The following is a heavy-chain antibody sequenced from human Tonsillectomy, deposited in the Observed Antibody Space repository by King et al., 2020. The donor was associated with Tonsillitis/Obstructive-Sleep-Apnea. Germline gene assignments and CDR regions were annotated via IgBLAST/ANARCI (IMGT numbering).Heavy chain of an antibody. J-gene: IGHJ3*01. Sequence: VQLVESGGGLVQPGGSLRLSCAASGFTFSSYTLNWVRQAPGKGLEWVSYISSSSSTIYYADSVKGRFTISRDNAKNSLYLQMNSLRDEDTAVYYCARDTIYSGYGPLDSFDVWGQGTMVTVSS. CDR2: ISSSSSTI. V-gene: IGHV3-48*02. CDR1: GFTFSSYT. CDR3: ARDTIYSGYGPLDSFDV. D-gene: IGHD5-12*01.